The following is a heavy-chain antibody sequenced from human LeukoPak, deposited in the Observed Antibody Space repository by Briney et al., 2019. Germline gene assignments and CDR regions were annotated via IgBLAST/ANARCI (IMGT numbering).Heavy chain of an antibody. CDR2: INPNSGGT. V-gene: IGHV1-2*06. CDR1: GYTFTGYY. CDR3: ATTTAMALNYYYYYRDV. Sequence: ASAKVSCKASGYTFTGYYMHWVRQAPGQGLEWMGRINPNSGGTNYAQKFQGRVTMTRDTSISTAYMELSRLRSDDTAVYYCATTTAMALNYYYYYRDVWGKGTTVTVSS. D-gene: IGHD5-18*01. J-gene: IGHJ6*03.